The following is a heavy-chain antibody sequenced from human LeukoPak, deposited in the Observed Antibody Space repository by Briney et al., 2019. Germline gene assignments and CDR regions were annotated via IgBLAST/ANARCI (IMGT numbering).Heavy chain of an antibody. CDR2: IYADDSDT. CDR1: GYTFTNYW. CDR3: ARPRRDSSGWPDFDS. V-gene: IGHV5-51*01. Sequence: GESLKISCKGSGYTFTNYWSGWVRQMPGKGLELMGIIYADDSDTRYSPSFQGQVTISADKSINTAYLQWSSLKASDTAMYYCARPRRDSSGWPDFDSWGQGTLVTVSS. J-gene: IGHJ4*02. D-gene: IGHD6-19*01.